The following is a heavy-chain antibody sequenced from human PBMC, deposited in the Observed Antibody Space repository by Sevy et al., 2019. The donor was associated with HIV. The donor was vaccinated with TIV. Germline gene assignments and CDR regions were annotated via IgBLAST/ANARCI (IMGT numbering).Heavy chain of an antibody. D-gene: IGHD3-22*01. CDR3: TTTKDYYDSSGYPFDY. CDR2: FDPEDGKR. Sequence: ASVKVSCKVSGHTLTEFSMHWVRQAPGKGLEWMGTFDPEDGKRVHAQNFQGRVTMTEDTSTDTAYMELSRLRSEDTAVYYCTTTKDYYDSSGYPFDYWGQGPLVTVSS. J-gene: IGHJ4*02. V-gene: IGHV1-24*01. CDR1: GHTLTEFS.